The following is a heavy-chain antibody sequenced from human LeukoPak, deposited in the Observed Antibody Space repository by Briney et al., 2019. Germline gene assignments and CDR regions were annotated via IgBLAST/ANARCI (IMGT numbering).Heavy chain of an antibody. D-gene: IGHD4-23*01. Sequence: ASVKVSCKASGYIFTDYYMHWVRQAPGQGLEWMGWFNPASGGTKYAQKFQGRVTMTRDTSINTAYMEPSSLGLDDTAVYYCARGLYYGGNQRAHDAFDIWGQGTLVTVSS. J-gene: IGHJ3*02. CDR1: GYIFTDYY. CDR3: ARGLYYGGNQRAHDAFDI. CDR2: FNPASGGT. V-gene: IGHV1-2*02.